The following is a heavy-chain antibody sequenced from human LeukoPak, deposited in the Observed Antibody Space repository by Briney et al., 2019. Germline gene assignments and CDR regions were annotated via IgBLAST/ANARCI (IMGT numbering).Heavy chain of an antibody. CDR2: INPNSGGT. CDR3: ARTVSGWYGGDYADY. J-gene: IGHJ4*02. D-gene: IGHD6-19*01. V-gene: IGHV1-2*02. Sequence: GASVKVSCKASGYTFTGYYMHWVRQAPGQGLEWMGWINPNSGGTNYAQKFQGRVTMTRDTSISTAYMELSRLGSDDTAVYYCARTVSGWYGGDYADYWGQGTLVTVSS. CDR1: GYTFTGYY.